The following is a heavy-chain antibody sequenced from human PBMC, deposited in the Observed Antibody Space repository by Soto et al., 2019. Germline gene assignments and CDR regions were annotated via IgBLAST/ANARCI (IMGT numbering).Heavy chain of an antibody. CDR3: AGRQQNYYYYGMDV. D-gene: IGHD6-13*01. V-gene: IGHV3-30*03. CDR1: GISISTYA. CDR2: ISQDGSVK. Sequence: QVQLVESEGGVVQPGRSLTVSCAASGISISTYAMHWVRQAPGKGLEWVAAISQDGSVKYYADSVKGRFTISRDNPKNTLFLQMNSLGADDTAVYYCAGRQQNYYYYGMDVWGQGTTVTVSS. J-gene: IGHJ6*02.